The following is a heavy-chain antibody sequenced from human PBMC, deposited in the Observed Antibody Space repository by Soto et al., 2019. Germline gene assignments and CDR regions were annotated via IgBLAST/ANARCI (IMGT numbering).Heavy chain of an antibody. J-gene: IGHJ4*02. CDR2: IKNKANSYTT. CDR3: TRISLVGATGGRYFDY. D-gene: IGHD1-26*01. CDR1: GFIFSDHY. V-gene: IGHV3-72*01. Sequence: VQLVESGGGLVQPGGSLRLSCAASGFIFSDHYMDWVRQAPGKGLEWVGRIKNKANSYTTEYAASVKGRFTISRDDSKISLYRQMISLKAEDTAVYYCTRISLVGATGGRYFDYWGQGTLLTVSS.